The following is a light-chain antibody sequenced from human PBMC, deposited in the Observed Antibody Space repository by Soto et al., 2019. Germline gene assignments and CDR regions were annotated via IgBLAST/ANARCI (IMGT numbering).Light chain of an antibody. V-gene: IGLV2-8*01. CDR3: SSFTSAYTFV. Sequence: QSALTQPPSASGFPGQSVTISCTGTSSDVGYYDYVSWYQQHPGKAPKLVIYEVTKRPSGVPDRVSASKSGNTASLTVSGLRAEDEADYYCSSFTSAYTFVFGTGTKVTVL. J-gene: IGLJ1*01. CDR2: EVT. CDR1: SSDVGYYDY.